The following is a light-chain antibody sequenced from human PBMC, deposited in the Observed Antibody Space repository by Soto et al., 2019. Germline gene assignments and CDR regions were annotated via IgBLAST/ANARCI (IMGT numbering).Light chain of an antibody. CDR2: GAS. CDR3: QQYNNWPPIT. CDR1: QGVSSN. J-gene: IGKJ5*01. V-gene: IGKV3-15*01. Sequence: EIVLTQSPGTLSLSPGERATLSSRASQGVSSNLAWYQRKPGQAPRLLIYGASTRATGIPARFSGSGSGTEFTLTISSLQSEDFEVYYCQQYNNWPPITFGQGTRLEIK.